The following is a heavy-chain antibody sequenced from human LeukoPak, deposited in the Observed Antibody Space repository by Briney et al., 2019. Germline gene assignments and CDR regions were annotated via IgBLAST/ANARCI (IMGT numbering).Heavy chain of an antibody. D-gene: IGHD4-17*01. CDR2: INSDGSST. V-gene: IGHV3-74*01. J-gene: IGHJ4*02. CDR3: ARTRNGDYGHFDY. Sequence: GGSLRLSCAASGFTFSSYWMHWVRQAPGKGLVWVSRINSDGSSTSYADSVKGRFTISRDNAKNTLYLQMNSLRAEDTAVYYCARTRNGDYGHFDYWGQGTLVTVSS. CDR1: GFTFSSYW.